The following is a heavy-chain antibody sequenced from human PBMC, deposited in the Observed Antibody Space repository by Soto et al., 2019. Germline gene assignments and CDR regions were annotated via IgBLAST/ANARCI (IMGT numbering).Heavy chain of an antibody. CDR2: IYYSGST. J-gene: IGHJ6*03. CDR3: ARDRGGYDYVWGLDV. V-gene: IGHV4-59*01. D-gene: IGHD3-16*01. Sequence: SETLSLTCTVSGGSIRSYYWSWIRQPPGKGLEWIGDIYYSGSTNYNPSLKSRVTISVDTSKIRFSLRLNSVTAADTAVYYCARDRGGYDYVWGLDVWGTGITVTVS. CDR1: GGSIRSYY.